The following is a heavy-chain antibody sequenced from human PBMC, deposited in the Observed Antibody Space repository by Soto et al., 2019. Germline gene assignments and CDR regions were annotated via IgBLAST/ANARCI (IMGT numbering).Heavy chain of an antibody. J-gene: IGHJ4*02. CDR1: GYTFSDYG. CDR3: ARDRIQYDSSGQGDY. Sequence: QVQMKQSGPEVKRPGASVKVACKASGYTFSDYGISWVRQAPGQGLEWMGWISPRTGNTNSAQIVQGRVTLTTDTSANTAYLELTSLRSDDTAIYYCARDRIQYDSSGQGDYWGQGTLVTVS. CDR2: ISPRTGNT. D-gene: IGHD3-22*01. V-gene: IGHV1-18*04.